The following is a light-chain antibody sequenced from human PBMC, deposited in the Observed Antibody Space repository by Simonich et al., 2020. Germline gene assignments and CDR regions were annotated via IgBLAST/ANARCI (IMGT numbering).Light chain of an antibody. Sequence: QSALTQPASVSGSPGHSITISCTRTSSYVGSYNYVSWYQQHPGKAPKLMIYDVSTRPSGVSNRFSGSESGNTASLTIAGLQAEDEADYYCSSYTSSSTPVFGGGTKLTVL. CDR1: SSYVGSYNY. CDR3: SSYTSSSTPV. V-gene: IGLV2-14*01. CDR2: DVS. J-gene: IGLJ2*01.